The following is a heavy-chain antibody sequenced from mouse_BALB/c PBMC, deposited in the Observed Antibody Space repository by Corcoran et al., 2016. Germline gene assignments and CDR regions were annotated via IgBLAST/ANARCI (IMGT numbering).Heavy chain of an antibody. D-gene: IGHD1-1*01. V-gene: IGHV9-1*02. CDR1: GYTFTNYG. J-gene: IGHJ4*01. CDR3: ARKGPYGSSYYAMDY. CDR2: INTYTGEP. Sequence: QIQLVQSGPELKKPGETVKISCKASGYTFTNYGMNWVKQAPGKGLKWMGWINTYTGEPTYADDFKGRFAFSLETSASTAYLQINNLKNEDMATYFCARKGPYGSSYYAMDYWGQGTSVTVSS.